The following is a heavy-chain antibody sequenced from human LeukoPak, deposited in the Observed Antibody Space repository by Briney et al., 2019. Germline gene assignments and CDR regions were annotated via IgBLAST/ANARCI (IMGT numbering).Heavy chain of an antibody. CDR3: AKGGDGRDFLLY. D-gene: IGHD5-24*01. V-gene: IGHV5-51*01. CDR1: GYSFTNYW. J-gene: IGHJ4*02. CDR2: IYPRDSRT. Sequence: GASVNVSCKGSGYSFTNYWIGWVRQMPGKGLEGVGFIYPRDSRTTYSPSFQGQVTITADRSISTAYIQWSSLKASDTAMYYCAKGGDGRDFLLYWGQGSLVTVSS.